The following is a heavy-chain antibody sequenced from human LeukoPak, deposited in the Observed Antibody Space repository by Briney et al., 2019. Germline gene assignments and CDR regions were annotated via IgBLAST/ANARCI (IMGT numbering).Heavy chain of an antibody. CDR2: INPNSGGT. CDR1: GYTFTGYY. J-gene: IGHJ6*03. Sequence: ASVKVSCKASGYTFTGYYMHWVRQAPGQGLEWMGWINPNSGGTNYAQKFQGRVTMTRDTSISTAYMELSRLRSDDTAVYYCARDAITMVRGVHYYMDVWGKGTTVTVSS. CDR3: ARDAITMVRGVHYYMDV. D-gene: IGHD3-10*01. V-gene: IGHV1-2*02.